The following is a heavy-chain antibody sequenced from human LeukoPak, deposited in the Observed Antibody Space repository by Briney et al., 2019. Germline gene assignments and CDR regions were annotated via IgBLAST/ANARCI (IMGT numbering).Heavy chain of an antibody. D-gene: IGHD2-2*01. Sequence: GGSLRLSCAASGSTFSSYAMSWVRQAPGKGLEWVSAISGSGGSTYYADSVKGRFTISRDNSKNTLYLQMNSLRAEDTAVYYCAKPPGPIVVVPAYWGQGTLVTVSS. CDR3: AKPPGPIVVVPAY. V-gene: IGHV3-23*01. J-gene: IGHJ4*02. CDR1: GSTFSSYA. CDR2: ISGSGGST.